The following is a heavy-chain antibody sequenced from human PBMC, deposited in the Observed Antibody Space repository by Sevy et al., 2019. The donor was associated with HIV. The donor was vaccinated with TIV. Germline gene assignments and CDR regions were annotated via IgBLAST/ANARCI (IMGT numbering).Heavy chain of an antibody. D-gene: IGHD2-21*02. CDR1: GFTFSNAW. J-gene: IGHJ4*02. Sequence: GGSLRLSCAASGFTFSNAWMSWVRQAPGKGLEWIGRIKSKTDGGTTDYAALVKGRFTISRDDSKNTLYLQMNSLKTEDTAVYYCTTICGGDCYGFDYWGQGTLVTVSS. CDR2: IKSKTDGGTT. CDR3: TTICGGDCYGFDY. V-gene: IGHV3-15*01.